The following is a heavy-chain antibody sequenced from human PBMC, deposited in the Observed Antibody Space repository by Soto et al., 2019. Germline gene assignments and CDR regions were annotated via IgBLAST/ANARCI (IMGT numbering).Heavy chain of an antibody. CDR2: SYSGGST. Sequence: EVQLVESGGGLIQPGGSLRLSCAASGFTVSSNYMSWVRQAPGKGLEWVSVSYSGGSTYYADSVKGRFTISRDNSKNTLYLQMNSLRAEDTAVYYCASPAPYCSGGSCHRADYWGQGTLVTVSS. V-gene: IGHV3-53*01. CDR3: ASPAPYCSGGSCHRADY. D-gene: IGHD2-15*01. CDR1: GFTVSSNY. J-gene: IGHJ4*02.